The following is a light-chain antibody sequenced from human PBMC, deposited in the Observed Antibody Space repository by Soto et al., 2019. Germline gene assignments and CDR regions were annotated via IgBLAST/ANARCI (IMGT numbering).Light chain of an antibody. CDR1: QSVSNNY. Sequence: EIVLTQSPGTLSLSPGERATLSCRASQSVSNNYLAWYQQQPGQPPRLLIYGASNRATGTPDRFSGSGSGTDFTLTISRLEPEDFAVYYCQQYGSSGMFGQGTKVDIK. CDR3: QQYGSSGM. CDR2: GAS. J-gene: IGKJ1*01. V-gene: IGKV3-20*01.